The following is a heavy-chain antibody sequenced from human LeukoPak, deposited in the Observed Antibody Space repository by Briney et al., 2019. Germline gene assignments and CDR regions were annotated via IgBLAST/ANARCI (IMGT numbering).Heavy chain of an antibody. D-gene: IGHD4-11*01. CDR1: GGSFSGYY. Sequence: SETLSLTCAVYGGSFSGYYWSWIRQPPGKGLEWIGEINHSGSTNYNPSLKSRVTISVDTSKNQFSLKLSSVTAADTAVYYCARVPTVTTRGDAFDIWGQGTMVTVSS. CDR3: ARVPTVTTRGDAFDI. V-gene: IGHV4-34*01. CDR2: INHSGST. J-gene: IGHJ3*02.